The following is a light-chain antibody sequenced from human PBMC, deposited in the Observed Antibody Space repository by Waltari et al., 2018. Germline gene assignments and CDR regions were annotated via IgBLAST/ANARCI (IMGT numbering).Light chain of an antibody. V-gene: IGKV3-20*01. CDR2: GAS. CDR1: QSVRSSY. J-gene: IGKJ1*01. CDR3: QQYGSSPPT. Sequence: EIVLTQSPGTLSLSPGERATLSCRASQSVRSSYLAWYQQKPGQAPRLLIYGASSRATGIPDRFSGSGSGTDFTLTISRLEPEDFAVYYCQQYGSSPPTFGQGTKVEIK.